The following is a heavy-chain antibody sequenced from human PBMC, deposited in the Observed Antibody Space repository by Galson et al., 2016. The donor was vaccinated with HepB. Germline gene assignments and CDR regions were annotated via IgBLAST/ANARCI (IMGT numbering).Heavy chain of an antibody. V-gene: IGHV1-58*01. CDR3: AAEGLSYYDYGMDV. CDR1: GFSFMSSA. J-gene: IGHJ6*02. Sequence: SVKVSCKASGFSFMSSAVQWVRQARGQRLEWIGWIVVGGGNTNYAEKFEERVTITRDMSTSTTYMELSSLRSEDTAVYYCAAEGLSYYDYGMDVWGQGTTVTGSS. CDR2: IVVGGGNT. D-gene: IGHD3-16*02.